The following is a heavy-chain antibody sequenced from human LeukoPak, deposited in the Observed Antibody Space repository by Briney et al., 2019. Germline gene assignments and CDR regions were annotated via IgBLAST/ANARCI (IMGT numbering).Heavy chain of an antibody. V-gene: IGHV3-21*01. Sequence: GGSLRLSCAASGFRFNTYWMSWVRQAPGKGLEWVSSISSSSSYIYYADSVKGRFTISRDNAKNSLYLQMNSLRAEDTAVYYCARDPRGYSYGSLDWGQGTLVTVSS. CDR1: GFRFNTYW. CDR3: ARDPRGYSYGSLD. D-gene: IGHD5-18*01. J-gene: IGHJ4*02. CDR2: ISSSSSYI.